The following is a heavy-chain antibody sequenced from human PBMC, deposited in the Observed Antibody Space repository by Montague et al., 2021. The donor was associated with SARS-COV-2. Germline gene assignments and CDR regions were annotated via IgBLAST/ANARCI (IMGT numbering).Heavy chain of an antibody. V-gene: IGHV4-34*01. D-gene: IGHD3-16*01. CDR1: GGSFSGYY. J-gene: IGHJ2*01. CDR2: INLSGST. Sequence: SETLSLTCAVYGGSFSGYYWSWIRQPPGKGLELIGGINLSGSTNSNPYLKSRVTISVDTYKYQFYLKLSFISAADTAVAYCAREFRLELWQTNWYFGLWGRGTLVTVSS. CDR3: AREFRLELWQTNWYFGL.